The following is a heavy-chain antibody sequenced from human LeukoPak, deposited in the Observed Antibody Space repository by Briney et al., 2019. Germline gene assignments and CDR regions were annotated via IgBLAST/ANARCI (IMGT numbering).Heavy chain of an antibody. CDR1: GFTFSSYA. Sequence: PGGSLRLSCAASGFTFSSYAMSWVRQAPGKGLEWVSAISGSGGSTYYADSVKGRFTISRDNSKNTLYLQMNSLRAEDTAIYYCERDSGISEDYFAYWGQEPLVTVSS. V-gene: IGHV3-23*01. J-gene: IGHJ4*02. CDR3: ERDSGISEDYFAY. CDR2: ISGSGGST. D-gene: IGHD1-26*01.